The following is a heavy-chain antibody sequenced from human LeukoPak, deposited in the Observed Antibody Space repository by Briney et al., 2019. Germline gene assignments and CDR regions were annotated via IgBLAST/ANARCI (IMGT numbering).Heavy chain of an antibody. Sequence: PGGSLRLSCAASAFSFSTYGMHWVRQAPGKGLEWVAFIRYNVLSKYYADSVKGRFTISRDDSKNTLDLQMNSLRAEDTAVYYCAKGNDAPSTSWGYYYMDVWGKGTTVTVSS. CDR2: IRYNVLSK. V-gene: IGHV3-30*02. CDR1: AFSFSTYG. J-gene: IGHJ6*03. CDR3: AKGNDAPSTSWGYYYMDV. D-gene: IGHD1-1*01.